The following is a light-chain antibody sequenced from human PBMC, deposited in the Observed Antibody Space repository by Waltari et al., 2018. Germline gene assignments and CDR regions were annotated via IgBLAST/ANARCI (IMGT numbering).Light chain of an antibody. Sequence: EIVLTQSPGTLSLSPGEGATLSCRTGQTIRTTYLAWYQHKPCQAPTLLSYGTFSRATGIPDRFTGSGSGTDFSLTISSLEPEDFATYYCQQYDISPLTFGGGTKVEIK. CDR1: QTIRTTY. CDR2: GTF. CDR3: QQYDISPLT. J-gene: IGKJ4*01. V-gene: IGKV3-20*01.